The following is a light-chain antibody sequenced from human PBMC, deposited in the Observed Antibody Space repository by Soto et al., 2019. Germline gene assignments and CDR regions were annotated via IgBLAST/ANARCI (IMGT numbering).Light chain of an antibody. CDR3: QQYVGSLT. CDR2: SSS. CDR1: HSVSSSY. Sequence: EIVLTQSPGTPSFSLGARATLSCRASHSVSSSYLAWYQQKPGQAPRLLIYSSSSRATGIPARFSSSGSGTDFTLTISRLEPEDFAVYYCQQYVGSLTFGAGTKVDIK. V-gene: IGKV3-20*01. J-gene: IGKJ4*01.